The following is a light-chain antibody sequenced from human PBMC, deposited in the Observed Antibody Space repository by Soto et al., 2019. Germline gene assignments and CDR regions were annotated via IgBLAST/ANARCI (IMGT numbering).Light chain of an antibody. CDR2: ENK. CDR1: SSNIGAGYD. CDR3: QSYDRSLSYV. V-gene: IGLV1-40*01. Sequence: QSVLTQPPSVSGAPGQRVTISCTGSSSNIGAGYDVHWYQQLPGTAPRLLIYENKFRPSGVPDRFSASQSGASASLAITGLQADDEADYYCQSYDRSLSYVFGPGTKVTVL. J-gene: IGLJ1*01.